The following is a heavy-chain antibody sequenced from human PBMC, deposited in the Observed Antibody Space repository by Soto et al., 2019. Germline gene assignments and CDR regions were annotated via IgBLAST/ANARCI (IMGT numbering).Heavy chain of an antibody. Sequence: QLQLQESGPGLVKPSETLSLTCTVSGGSISSSSYYWGWIRQPPGKGLEWIGSIYYSGSTYYNPYIRRRVTISVDTSKNQFSLQLSAVTAADTAVYYCARHTPAISISDHWGQGTLVTVSS. V-gene: IGHV4-39*01. J-gene: IGHJ4*02. CDR3: ARHTPAISISDH. CDR2: IYYSGST. CDR1: GGSISSSSYY. D-gene: IGHD2-15*01.